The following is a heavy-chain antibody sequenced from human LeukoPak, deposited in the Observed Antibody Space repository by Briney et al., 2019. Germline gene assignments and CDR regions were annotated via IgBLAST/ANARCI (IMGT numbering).Heavy chain of an antibody. CDR2: IYPGDSDT. J-gene: IGHJ5*02. D-gene: IGHD2-21*02. Sequence: GESLKISCKGSGYSFTSYWIGWVRQMPGKGLEWMEIIYPGDSDTRYSPSFQGQVTISADKSISTAYLQWSSLKASDTAMYYCARFIVVVTASIAPYNWFDPWGQGTLVTVSS. V-gene: IGHV5-51*01. CDR1: GYSFTSYW. CDR3: ARFIVVVTASIAPYNWFDP.